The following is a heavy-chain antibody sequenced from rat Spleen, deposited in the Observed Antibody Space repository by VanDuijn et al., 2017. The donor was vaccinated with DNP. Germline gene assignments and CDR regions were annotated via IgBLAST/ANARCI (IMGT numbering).Heavy chain of an antibody. D-gene: IGHD1-10*01. Sequence: EVQLVESGGGLVQPGRSLKLSCAASGFTPSDYAMVWVRQAPKKGLEWVATISTSGVSTYYRDSVKGRFTVSRDNAKSTLYLQMNSMKSEDTATYYCARHHNGGYYFDYWGQGVMVTVSS. V-gene: IGHV5S23*01. J-gene: IGHJ2*01. CDR3: ARHHNGGYYFDY. CDR2: ISTSGVST. CDR1: GFTPSDYA.